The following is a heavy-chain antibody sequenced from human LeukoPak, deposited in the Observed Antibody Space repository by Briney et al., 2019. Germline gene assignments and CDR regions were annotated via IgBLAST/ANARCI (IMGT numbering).Heavy chain of an antibody. D-gene: IGHD2-2*01. CDR3: ARDRVLVPPAKYFDY. CDR1: GFTLGRNA. CDR2: LAGSDDTT. V-gene: IGHV3-23*01. J-gene: IGHJ4*02. Sequence: GGSLRLSCVASGFTLGRNAMSWFRQAPGKGLEWVASLAGSDDTTWYADHVRGRFAISRDTSKSTLYLQMNSLRAEDTAVYYCARDRVLVPPAKYFDYWGQGTLVTVSS.